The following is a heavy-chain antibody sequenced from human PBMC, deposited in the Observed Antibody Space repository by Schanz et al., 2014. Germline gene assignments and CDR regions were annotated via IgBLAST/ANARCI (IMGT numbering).Heavy chain of an antibody. J-gene: IGHJ4*02. D-gene: IGHD3-10*01. CDR2: ISPYTGNT. Sequence: VQLEQSGAEVKKPGSSVKVSCKASGGTFSSYTITWVRQAPGQGLEWVGWISPYTGNTHYFDKMEGRVTMTTDTSTSTVYLELSSLRSDDTAVYYCGRGFSRSYIDFCGQGTLITVSS. V-gene: IGHV1-18*01. CDR1: GGTFSSYT. CDR3: GRGFSRSYIDF.